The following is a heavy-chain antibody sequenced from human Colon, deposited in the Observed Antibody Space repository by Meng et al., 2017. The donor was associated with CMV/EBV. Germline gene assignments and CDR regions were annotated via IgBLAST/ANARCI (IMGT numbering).Heavy chain of an antibody. V-gene: IGHV3-30*04. Sequence: GASLKISCAASGIILGDYVMHWVRQAPGKGLEWVAFISSSGSNRNYADAVKGRFTISRDNSRNILFLQMNNLRPDDTAVYYCARGGGLDTLAAFDIWGQGTMVTVSS. CDR1: GIILGDYV. D-gene: IGHD1-1*01. J-gene: IGHJ3*02. CDR3: ARGGGLDTLAAFDI. CDR2: ISSSGSNR.